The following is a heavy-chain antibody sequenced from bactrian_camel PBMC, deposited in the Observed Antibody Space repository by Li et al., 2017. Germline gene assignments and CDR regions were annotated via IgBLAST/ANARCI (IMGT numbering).Heavy chain of an antibody. CDR2: NNSDGMT. CDR1: GYMFSVWC. Sequence: HVQLVESGGGSVQAGGSLRLSCQASGYMFSVWCMAWVRQAPGSGLEWISSNNSDGMTWYADSVKGRFTVSRDNARNTLYLQLNSLKTEDTAMYYCRNYAGYTDYPVGGQGTQVTVS. D-gene: IGHD4*01. CDR3: RNYAGYTDYPV. V-gene: IGHV3S1*01. J-gene: IGHJ4*01.